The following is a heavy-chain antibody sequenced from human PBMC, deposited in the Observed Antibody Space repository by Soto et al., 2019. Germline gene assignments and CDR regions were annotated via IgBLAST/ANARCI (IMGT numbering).Heavy chain of an antibody. Sequence: EVQLLESGGGLVQPGGSLRLSCAASGFTFSSYAMSWVRQAPGKGLEWVSTFRGTVDGTYYADSVRGRFTVSRDNSKNTLYLQMNGLRGGDTAVYYCAKGPDPGAFDIWGQGTMGTVSS. D-gene: IGHD3-10*01. CDR1: GFTFSSYA. J-gene: IGHJ3*02. V-gene: IGHV3-23*01. CDR2: FRGTVDGT. CDR3: AKGPDPGAFDI.